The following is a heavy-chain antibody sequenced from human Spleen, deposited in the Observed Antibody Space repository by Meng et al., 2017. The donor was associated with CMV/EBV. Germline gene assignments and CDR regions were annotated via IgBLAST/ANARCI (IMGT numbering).Heavy chain of an antibody. CDR2: IYYSGST. CDR1: GGSISSSSYY. D-gene: IGHD1-26*01. J-gene: IGHJ3*02. V-gene: IGHV4-39*07. Sequence: SETLSLTCTVSGGSISSSSYYWGWIRQPPGKGLEWIGSIYYSGSTYYNPSLKSRVTISVDTSKNQFSLKLSSVTAADTAVYYCAGPDKWGDTPHDIFDIWGQGTMVTVSS. CDR3: AGPDKWGDTPHDIFDI.